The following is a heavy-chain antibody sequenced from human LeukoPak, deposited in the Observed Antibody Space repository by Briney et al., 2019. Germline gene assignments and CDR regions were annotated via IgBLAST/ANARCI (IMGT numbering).Heavy chain of an antibody. Sequence: SVKVSCKASGYTFTSYAISWVRQAPGQGLEWMGGIIPIFGTANYAQKFQGRVTITTDESTSTAYMELSSLRSEDTAVYYCARDLSYGDYGGAFDIWGQGTMVTVSS. J-gene: IGHJ3*02. V-gene: IGHV1-69*05. CDR2: IIPIFGTA. D-gene: IGHD4-17*01. CDR1: GYTFTSYA. CDR3: ARDLSYGDYGGAFDI.